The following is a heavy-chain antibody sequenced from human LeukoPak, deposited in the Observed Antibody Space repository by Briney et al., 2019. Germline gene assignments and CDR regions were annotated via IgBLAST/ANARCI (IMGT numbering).Heavy chain of an antibody. V-gene: IGHV3-23*01. CDR2: ISNSGDTT. D-gene: IGHD2-2*02. CDR1: GFTFSSYA. CDR3: AKCPGSANCYTGFDY. Sequence: GGSLRLSCAASGFTFSSYAMSWVRQAPGKGLEWISGISNSGDTTYDADSVKGRFTISRDNSKNTLYLQMNSLRAEDTAVYYCAKCPGSANCYTGFDYWGQGALVTVSS. J-gene: IGHJ4*02.